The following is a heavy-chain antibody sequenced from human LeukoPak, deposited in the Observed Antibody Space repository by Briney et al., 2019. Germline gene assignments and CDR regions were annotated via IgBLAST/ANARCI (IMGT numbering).Heavy chain of an antibody. V-gene: IGHV1-69*05. Sequence: SVKVSCKASGGTFSSYAISWVRQAPGQGLEWMGGIIPIFGTANYAQKFQGRVTITTDESTSTAYMELSSLRSEDTAVYYCARDVRVVVPAAEGDYYYYYYMDVWGKGTTVTVSS. CDR1: GGTFSSYA. CDR2: IIPIFGTA. CDR3: ARDVRVVVPAAEGDYYYYYYMDV. J-gene: IGHJ6*03. D-gene: IGHD2-2*01.